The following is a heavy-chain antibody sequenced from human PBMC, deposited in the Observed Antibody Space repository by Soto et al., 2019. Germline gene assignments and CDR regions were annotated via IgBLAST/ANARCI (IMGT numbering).Heavy chain of an antibody. Sequence: QVQLQESGPGLVKPSETLSLTCTVSGGSISSDYWSRIRQPPGKGLEWIGYIYYSGSTNYNPSLKSRVTISVDTSKNQFALKLSSVTAADTAVYYCARGGSGWYYFDYWGQVTLVTVSS. CDR2: IYYSGST. V-gene: IGHV4-59*01. CDR3: ARGGSGWYYFDY. CDR1: GGSISSDY. D-gene: IGHD6-19*01. J-gene: IGHJ4*02.